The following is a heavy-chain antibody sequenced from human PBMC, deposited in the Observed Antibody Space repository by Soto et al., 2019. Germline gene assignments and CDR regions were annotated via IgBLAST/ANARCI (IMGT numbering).Heavy chain of an antibody. V-gene: IGHV3-23*01. Sequence: PGGSLRLTCAASGFTFSSYAMSWVRQAPGKGLEWVSAISGSGGSTYYADSVKGRFTISRDNSKHTLYLQMNSLRAEDTAVYYCAKAPSIAVAGTNYWGQGTLVTVSS. D-gene: IGHD6-19*01. CDR3: AKAPSIAVAGTNY. CDR1: GFTFSSYA. J-gene: IGHJ4*02. CDR2: ISGSGGST.